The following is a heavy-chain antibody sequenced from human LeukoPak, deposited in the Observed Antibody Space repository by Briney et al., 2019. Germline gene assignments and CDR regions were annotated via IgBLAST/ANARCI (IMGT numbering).Heavy chain of an antibody. CDR2: ISFSGTTI. Sequence: GGSLRLSCAASGFTFSDYYMSWIRQAPGKGLEWVSYISFSGTTIYYADSVKGRFTISRDNAKNSLYLQMNSLRAEDTAVYYCARGRIGLLWFGELERWGQGTLVTVSS. V-gene: IGHV3-11*01. CDR3: ARGRIGLLWFGELER. CDR1: GFTFSDYY. J-gene: IGHJ4*02. D-gene: IGHD3-10*01.